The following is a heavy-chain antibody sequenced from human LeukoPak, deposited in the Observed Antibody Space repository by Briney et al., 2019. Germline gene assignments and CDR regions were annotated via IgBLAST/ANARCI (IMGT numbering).Heavy chain of an antibody. Sequence: PGGSLSLSCAASGFTFSSYWMHWVRQAPGKGLVWVSRINSDGSSTSYADSVKGRFTISRDNAKNTLYLQMNSLRAEDTAVYYCARRGYSSGWSHYYGMDVWGKGTTVTVSS. J-gene: IGHJ6*04. CDR3: ARRGYSSGWSHYYGMDV. V-gene: IGHV3-74*01. CDR2: INSDGSST. D-gene: IGHD6-19*01. CDR1: GFTFSSYW.